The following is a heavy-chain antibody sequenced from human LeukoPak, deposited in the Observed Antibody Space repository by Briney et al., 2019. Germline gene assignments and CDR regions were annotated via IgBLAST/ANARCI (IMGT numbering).Heavy chain of an antibody. D-gene: IGHD3-10*01. CDR1: GYTFTNYG. CDR3: ARGGHRRYYYTSGSAFDP. CDR2: ISAYNGNT. Sequence: ASVKVSCKASGYTFTNYGISWGRQAPGQGLEWMGWISAYNGNTHYAQNLQGRVTMTTDTSTSTAYMELKSLRSDDTAVYYCARGGHRRYYYTSGSAFDPWGQGTLVTVSS. V-gene: IGHV1-18*01. J-gene: IGHJ5*02.